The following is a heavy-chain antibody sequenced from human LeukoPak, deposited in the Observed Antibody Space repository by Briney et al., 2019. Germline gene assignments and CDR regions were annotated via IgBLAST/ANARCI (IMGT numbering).Heavy chain of an antibody. Sequence: ASVKVSCKASGYTFTSYGISWVRQAPGQGLEWLGWISAYNGNTNYAQKLQGRVTMTTDTSTSTAYMELRSLRSDDTAVYYCARDPNYYGSGSYYNVGFFVLWGQGTLVTVSS. CDR3: ARDPNYYGSGSYYNVGFFVL. J-gene: IGHJ4*02. CDR1: GYTFTSYG. V-gene: IGHV1-18*01. CDR2: ISAYNGNT. D-gene: IGHD3-10*01.